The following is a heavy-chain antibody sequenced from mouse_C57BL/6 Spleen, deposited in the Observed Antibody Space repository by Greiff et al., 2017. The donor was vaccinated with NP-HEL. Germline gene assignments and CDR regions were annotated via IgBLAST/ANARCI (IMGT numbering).Heavy chain of an antibody. CDR1: GYTFTSYW. V-gene: IGHV1-55*01. Sequence: QVQLQQPGAELVKPGASVKMSCKASGYTFTSYWITWVKQRPGQGLEWIGDIYPGSGSTNYNEKFKSKATLTVDTSSSTAYMPLSSLTSEDSAVYDCAREGGSSYDYAMDYWGQGTSVTVSS. D-gene: IGHD1-1*01. J-gene: IGHJ4*01. CDR2: IYPGSGST. CDR3: AREGGSSYDYAMDY.